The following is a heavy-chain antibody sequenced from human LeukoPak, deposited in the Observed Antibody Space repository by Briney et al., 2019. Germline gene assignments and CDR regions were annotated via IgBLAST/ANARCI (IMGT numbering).Heavy chain of an antibody. CDR2: IRNKANSYTT. Sequence: PGGSLRLSCAVSGFTFSDYYMDWVRQATGKGLECVGRIRNKANSYTTEYAASVKGRFTISRDDSKNSLYLQMNSLKAEDTAMYYCARGVLWSGYFYFDYWGQGTLVTVSS. CDR1: GFTFSDYY. D-gene: IGHD3-3*01. V-gene: IGHV3-72*01. CDR3: ARGVLWSGYFYFDY. J-gene: IGHJ4*02.